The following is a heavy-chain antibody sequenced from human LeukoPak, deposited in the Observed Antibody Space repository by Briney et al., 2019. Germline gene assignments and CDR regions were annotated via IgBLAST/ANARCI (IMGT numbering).Heavy chain of an antibody. D-gene: IGHD1-1*01. V-gene: IGHV1-2*02. CDR1: GYTFTDYN. J-gene: IGHJ4*02. CDR2: INPNSGT. CDR3: ARNRWMDY. Sequence: ASVKVSCKASGYTFTDYNMHWQRHAPGQGLEWMGWINPNSGTNYAQKFQGRVTMTRDTSISTAYMELTRLTSDDPAVYYCARNRWMDYWGQGTLVTVSS.